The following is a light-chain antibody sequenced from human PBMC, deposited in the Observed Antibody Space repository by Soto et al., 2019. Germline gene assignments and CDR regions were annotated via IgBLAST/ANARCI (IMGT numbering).Light chain of an antibody. CDR1: QTISSW. Sequence: DIQINQSPATLSGSVGDRVTITCRASQTISSWLAWYQQKPGKAPKLLIYKASTLKSGVPSRFSGSGSGTEFTLTISSLQPDDFATYYCQHYNSYSEAFGQGTMAAI. V-gene: IGKV1-5*03. CDR3: QHYNSYSEA. CDR2: KAS. J-gene: IGKJ1*01.